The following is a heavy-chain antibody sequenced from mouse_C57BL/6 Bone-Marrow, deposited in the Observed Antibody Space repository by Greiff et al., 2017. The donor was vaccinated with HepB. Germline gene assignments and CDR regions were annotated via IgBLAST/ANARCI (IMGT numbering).Heavy chain of an antibody. CDR3: TRLGVYYYGSSLFAY. Sequence: EVKVVESGTVLARPGASVKMSCKTSGYTFTSYWMHWVKQRPGQGLEWIGAIYPGNSDTSYNQKFKGKAKLTAVTSASTAYMELSSLTNEDSAVYYCTRLGVYYYGSSLFAYWGQGTLVTVSA. J-gene: IGHJ3*01. CDR1: GYTFTSYW. CDR2: IYPGNSDT. V-gene: IGHV1-5*01. D-gene: IGHD1-1*01.